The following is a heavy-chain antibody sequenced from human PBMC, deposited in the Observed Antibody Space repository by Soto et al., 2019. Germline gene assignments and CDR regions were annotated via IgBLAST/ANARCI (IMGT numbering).Heavy chain of an antibody. CDR1: GFTFSSYA. Sequence: ESGGGVVQPGRSLRLSCAASGFTFSSYAMHWVRQAPGKGLEWVAVISYDGSNKYYADSVKGRFTISRDNSKNTLYLQMNSLRAEDTAVYYCETVGRHSGYDYLGYYGMDVWGQGTTVTVSS. D-gene: IGHD5-12*01. CDR2: ISYDGSNK. CDR3: ETVGRHSGYDYLGYYGMDV. V-gene: IGHV3-30-3*01. J-gene: IGHJ6*02.